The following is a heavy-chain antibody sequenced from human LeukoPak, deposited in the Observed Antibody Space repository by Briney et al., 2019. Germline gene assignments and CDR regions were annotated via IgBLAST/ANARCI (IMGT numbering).Heavy chain of an antibody. D-gene: IGHD3-10*01. J-gene: IGHJ4*02. CDR1: GFSFSSYR. Sequence: GGSLRLSCAASGFSFSSYRMTWVRQAPGKGLEWVANIKEDGSEKNYVDSAKGRFTISRDNAQNSLYLQMNSLRAEDTAVYYCATEGIPGRVFRGVIDYWGQGILVTVSS. V-gene: IGHV3-7*01. CDR3: ATEGIPGRVFRGVIDY. CDR2: IKEDGSEK.